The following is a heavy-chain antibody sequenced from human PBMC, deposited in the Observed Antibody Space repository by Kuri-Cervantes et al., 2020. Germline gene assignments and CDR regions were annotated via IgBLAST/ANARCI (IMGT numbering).Heavy chain of an antibody. V-gene: IGHV4-34*01. J-gene: IGHJ4*02. Sequence: SQTLSLTCAVYGGSFSGYYWSWIRQPPGKGLEWIGEINHSGSTNYNPSLKSRVTISVGTSKNQFSLKLSSVTAADTAVYYCAREDIMSSAPTNWGQGTLVTVSS. CDR3: AREDIMSSAPTN. CDR2: INHSGST. D-gene: IGHD2-15*01. CDR1: GGSFSGYY.